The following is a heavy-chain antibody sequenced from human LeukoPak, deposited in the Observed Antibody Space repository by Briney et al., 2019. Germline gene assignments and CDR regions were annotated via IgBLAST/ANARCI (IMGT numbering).Heavy chain of an antibody. D-gene: IGHD3-10*01. CDR1: GYTFTSYY. V-gene: IGHV1-46*01. CDR2: INPSGGST. CDR3: ARVVTMVRGMDYYMDV. Sequence: ASVKVSCKASGYTFTSYYMHWVRQAPGQGLELMGIINPSGGSTSYAQKFQGRVTMTRDMSTSTVYMELSSLRSEDTAVYYCARVVTMVRGMDYYMDVWGKGTTVTVSS. J-gene: IGHJ6*03.